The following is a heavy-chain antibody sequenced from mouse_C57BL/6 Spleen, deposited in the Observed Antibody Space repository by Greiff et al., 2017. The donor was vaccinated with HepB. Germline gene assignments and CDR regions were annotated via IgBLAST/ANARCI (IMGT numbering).Heavy chain of an antibody. D-gene: IGHD1-1*01. CDR3: ARRGSSQSPGDY. V-gene: IGHV1-55*01. Sequence: QVQLQQPGAELVKPGASVKMSYKASGYTFTSYWITWVKQRPGQGLEWIGDIYPGSGSTNYNEKFKSKATLTVDTSSSTAYMQLSSLTSEDSAVYYCARRGSSQSPGDYWGQGTSVTVSS. CDR1: GYTFTSYW. J-gene: IGHJ4*01. CDR2: IYPGSGST.